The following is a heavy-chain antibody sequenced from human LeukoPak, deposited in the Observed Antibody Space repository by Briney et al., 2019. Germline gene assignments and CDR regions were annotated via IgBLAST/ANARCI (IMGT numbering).Heavy chain of an antibody. D-gene: IGHD6-25*01. V-gene: IGHV4-59*01. J-gene: IGHJ3*02. CDR1: GGSISSYY. Sequence: SETLSLTCTVSGGSISSYYWSWIRQPPGKGLEWIGYNYYSGSTNYNPSLKSRVTISVDTSKNQFSLKLSSVTAADTAVYYCARVGRTRWTAATNAFDIWGQGTMVTVSS. CDR3: ARVGRTRWTAATNAFDI. CDR2: NYYSGST.